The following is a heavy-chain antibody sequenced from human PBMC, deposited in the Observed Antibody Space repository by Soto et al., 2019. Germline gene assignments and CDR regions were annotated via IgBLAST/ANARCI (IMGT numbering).Heavy chain of an antibody. V-gene: IGHV1-2*04. CDR3: ARGDYSNYWYGMDV. D-gene: IGHD4-4*01. CDR1: GYTFTGYY. CDR2: INLNSGGT. J-gene: IGHJ6*02. Sequence: ASVKVSCKASGYTFTGYYMHWVRQAPGQGLEWMGWINLNSGGTNYAQKFQGWVTMTRDTSISTAYMELSRLRSDDTAVYYCARGDYSNYWYGMDVWGQGTTVTVSS.